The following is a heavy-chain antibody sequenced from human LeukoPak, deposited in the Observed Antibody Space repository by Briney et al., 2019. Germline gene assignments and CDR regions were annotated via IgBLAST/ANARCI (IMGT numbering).Heavy chain of an antibody. CDR3: ATWRYCSGSSCYSGWLDP. Sequence: GGSLRLSCVVSGFTFSSYAMSWVRQAPGKGLEWVSGISGSGGSTYYADSVKGRFTISRDNSKNTLYLQMNSLKAEDTAVYYCATWRYCSGSSCYSGWLDPWGQGTLVSVSS. V-gene: IGHV3-23*01. J-gene: IGHJ5*02. CDR1: GFTFSSYA. CDR2: ISGSGGST. D-gene: IGHD2-15*01.